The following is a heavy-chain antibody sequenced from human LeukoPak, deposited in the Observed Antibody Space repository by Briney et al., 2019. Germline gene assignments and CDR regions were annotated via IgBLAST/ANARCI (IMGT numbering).Heavy chain of an antibody. CDR1: GYTFTGYY. V-gene: IGHV1-2*06. D-gene: IGHD3-16*02. J-gene: IGHJ4*02. CDR2: INPNSGGT. CDR3: ARDKYYDYVWGSYRPDC. Sequence: ASVKVSCKASGYTFTGYYMHWVRQAPGQGLEWMGRINPNSGGTNYAQKFQGRVTMTRDTSISTAYMELSRLRYDDTAVYYCARDKYYDYVWGSYRPDCWGQGTLVTVSS.